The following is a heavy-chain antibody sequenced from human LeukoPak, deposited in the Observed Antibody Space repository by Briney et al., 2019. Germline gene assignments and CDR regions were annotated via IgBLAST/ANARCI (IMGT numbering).Heavy chain of an antibody. D-gene: IGHD2-15*01. CDR2: INHSGST. Sequence: SETLSLTCAVYGGSFSGYYWSWIRQPPGKGLEWIGEINHSGSTNYNPSLKSRVTISVDTSKNQFSLKLSSVTAADTAVYYCAAGGGIVVPSGGHYYYMDVWGKGTTVTVSS. V-gene: IGHV4-34*01. J-gene: IGHJ6*03. CDR1: GGSFSGYY. CDR3: AAGGGIVVPSGGHYYYMDV.